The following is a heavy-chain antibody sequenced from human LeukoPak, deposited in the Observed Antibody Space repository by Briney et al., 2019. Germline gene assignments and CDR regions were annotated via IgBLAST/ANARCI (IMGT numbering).Heavy chain of an antibody. Sequence: GGSLRLSCAASGFTLRGFGMHWVRQAPGKGLGWVAFIRYGGTNEYYADSVKGRFTISRDNSKNTLSLLMNGLRVEDTAVYYCARDQHYDVLTAFGLDVWGQGTTVTVSS. CDR1: GFTLRGFG. D-gene: IGHD3-9*01. CDR3: ARDQHYDVLTAFGLDV. CDR2: IRYGGTNE. J-gene: IGHJ6*02. V-gene: IGHV3-30*02.